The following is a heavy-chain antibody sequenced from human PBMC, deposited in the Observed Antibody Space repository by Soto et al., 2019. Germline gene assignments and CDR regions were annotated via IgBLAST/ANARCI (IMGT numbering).Heavy chain of an antibody. CDR3: ARAADYGPPHWYFDL. J-gene: IGHJ2*01. Sequence: QVQLVQSGAAVKKPGSSVKVSCKASGGTFSSYAISWVRQAPGQGLEWMGGIIPIFGTANYAQKFQGRVTITADESTSTAALQLRRLEPAGPVTYYCARAADYGPPHWYFDLWGHGTLVTVSS. D-gene: IGHD4-17*01. V-gene: IGHV1-69*12. CDR1: GGTFSSYA. CDR2: IIPIFGTA.